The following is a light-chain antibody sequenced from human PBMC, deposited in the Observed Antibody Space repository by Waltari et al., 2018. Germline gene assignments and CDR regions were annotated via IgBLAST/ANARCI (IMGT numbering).Light chain of an antibody. CDR2: EVN. Sequence: QSALTQPASVSGSPGQSITISCTGTSSDVGAYDFVSCYQHHPGKVPKVIIYEVNNRPSGVSSRFSASKSGNTASLTISGLQAEDEADYYCSSYTSTHIPFVFGTGTKVTVL. CDR3: SSYTSTHIPFV. V-gene: IGLV2-14*01. CDR1: SSDVGAYDF. J-gene: IGLJ1*01.